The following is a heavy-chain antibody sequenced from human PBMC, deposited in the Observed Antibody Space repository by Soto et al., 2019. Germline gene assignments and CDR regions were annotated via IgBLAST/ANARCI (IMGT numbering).Heavy chain of an antibody. CDR1: GYTFTSYG. Sequence: ASVKVSCQASGYTFTSYGISWVRQAPGQGLEWMGWIRAYNGNTNYAQKLQGGVTMTTDTSRSTAYMELRSLRSDDTDVYYCARDPRYVSHGTITGTTGGAVDIWGQGTMVTVSS. CDR2: IRAYNGNT. V-gene: IGHV1-18*01. D-gene: IGHD1-20*01. CDR3: ARDPRYVSHGTITGTTGGAVDI. J-gene: IGHJ3*02.